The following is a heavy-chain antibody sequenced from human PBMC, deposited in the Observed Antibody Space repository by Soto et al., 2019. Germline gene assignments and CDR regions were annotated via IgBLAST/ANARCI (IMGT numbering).Heavy chain of an antibody. J-gene: IGHJ4*02. CDR1: GYTLTELS. CDR2: FDPEDGET. V-gene: IGHV1-24*01. D-gene: IGHD3-22*01. CDR3: ARGAQHYYEGLYYFDY. Sequence: ASVKVSCKVSGYTLTELSMHWVRQAPGKGLEWMGRFDPEDGETIYAQKFQGRVTMTRDTSTSTVYMELSSLRSEDTAVHYCARGAQHYYEGLYYFDYWGQGTLVTVSS.